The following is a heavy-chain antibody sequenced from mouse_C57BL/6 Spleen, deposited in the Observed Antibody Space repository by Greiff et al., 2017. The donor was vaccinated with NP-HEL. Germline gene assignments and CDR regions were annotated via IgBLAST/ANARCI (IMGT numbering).Heavy chain of an antibody. D-gene: IGHD1-1*01. V-gene: IGHV1-53*01. J-gene: IGHJ3*01. CDR3: ARSDYYGSSSAWFAY. CDR1: GYTFTSYW. CDR2: INPSNGGT. Sequence: VQLQQPGTELVKPGASVKLSCKASGYTFTSYWMHWVKQRPGQGLEWIGNINPSNGGTNYNEKFKSKATLTIDKSSSTAYMQLSSLTSEDSAVYYCARSDYYGSSSAWFAYWGQGTLVTVSA.